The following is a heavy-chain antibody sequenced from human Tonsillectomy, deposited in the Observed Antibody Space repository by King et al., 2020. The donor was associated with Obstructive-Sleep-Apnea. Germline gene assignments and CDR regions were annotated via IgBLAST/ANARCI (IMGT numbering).Heavy chain of an antibody. CDR1: GFSLSNTRMG. V-gene: IGHV2-26*01. CDR2: IFSNDEK. J-gene: IGHJ4*02. D-gene: IGHD6-19*01. Sequence: TLKESGPVLVKPTETLTLTCTVSGFSLSNTRMGVSWIRQPPGKALEWLAHIFSNDEKSYSTSLRSSLTISKDTSKSQVVLTMTNMDPVDTATYSCARRRTVAGTIVFDYWGQGTLVTVSS. CDR3: ARRRTVAGTIVFDY.